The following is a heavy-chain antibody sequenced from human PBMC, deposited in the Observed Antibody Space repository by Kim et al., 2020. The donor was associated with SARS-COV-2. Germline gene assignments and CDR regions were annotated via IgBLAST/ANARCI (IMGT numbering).Heavy chain of an antibody. Sequence: GGSLRLSCAASGFTFSSYSMNWVRQAPGKGLEWVSYISSSSSTIYYADSVKGRFTISRDNAKNSLYLQMNSLRDEDTAVYYCARGLLLWFGEGNWFDPWGQGTLVTVSS. D-gene: IGHD3-10*01. CDR1: GFTFSSYS. J-gene: IGHJ5*02. CDR3: ARGLLLWFGEGNWFDP. CDR2: ISSSSSTI. V-gene: IGHV3-48*02.